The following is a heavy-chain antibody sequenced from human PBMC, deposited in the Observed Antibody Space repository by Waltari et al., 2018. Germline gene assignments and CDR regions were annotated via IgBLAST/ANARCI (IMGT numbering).Heavy chain of an antibody. D-gene: IGHD3-10*01. J-gene: IGHJ4*02. Sequence: GWIHQPPGKGLEWIAAIHHTGGTYYNPSLQSRVTISADTSKDQFSLKLTSVTAADTAVYYCARHLRAYGAGNYYHGRVDYWGQGTLVTVSS. CDR3: ARHLRAYGAGNYYHGRVDY. CDR2: IHHTGGT. V-gene: IGHV4-39*01.